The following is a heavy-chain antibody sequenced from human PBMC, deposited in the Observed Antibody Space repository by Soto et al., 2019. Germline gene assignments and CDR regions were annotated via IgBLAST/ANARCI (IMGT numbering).Heavy chain of an antibody. CDR1: GDSVSSNSAA. Sequence: QSQTLSLTCAISGDSVSSNSAAWNWIRQSPSRGLEWLGRTYYRSKWYNDYAVSVKSRITINPDTSKNQFSLQLNSVTPEDTAVYYCAREPGIAAADTYYYYYYMDVWGKGTTVTVSS. D-gene: IGHD6-13*01. CDR3: AREPGIAAADTYYYYYYMDV. J-gene: IGHJ6*03. CDR2: TYYRSKWYN. V-gene: IGHV6-1*01.